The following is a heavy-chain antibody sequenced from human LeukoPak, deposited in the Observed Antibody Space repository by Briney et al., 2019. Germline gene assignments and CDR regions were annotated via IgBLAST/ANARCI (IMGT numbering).Heavy chain of an antibody. CDR3: GVGASFASEFDY. CDR2: ITGSSYNK. CDR1: GFTFSDYA. Sequence: GGSLRLSCAASGFTFSDYALNWVRQAPGRGLEWISSITGSSYNKYYAESLKGRVTISRDNAKNSLYLQMDSLRAEDTAVYYCGVGASFASEFDYWGQGTLVTVSS. J-gene: IGHJ4*02. V-gene: IGHV3-21*01. D-gene: IGHD1-26*01.